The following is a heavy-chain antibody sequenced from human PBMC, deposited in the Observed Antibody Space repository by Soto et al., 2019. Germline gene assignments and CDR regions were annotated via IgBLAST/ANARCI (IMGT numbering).Heavy chain of an antibody. CDR3: ARCATNVVVPAATYYYYYMDV. J-gene: IGHJ6*03. CDR2: INPSGGST. CDR1: GYTFTSYY. Sequence: GASVKVSCKASGYTFTSYYMHWVRQAPGQGLEWMGIINPSGGSTSYAQKFQGRVTMTRDTSTSTVYMELSSLRSEDTAVYYCARCATNVVVPAATYYYYYMDVWGKGTTVTVSS. V-gene: IGHV1-46*03. D-gene: IGHD2-2*01.